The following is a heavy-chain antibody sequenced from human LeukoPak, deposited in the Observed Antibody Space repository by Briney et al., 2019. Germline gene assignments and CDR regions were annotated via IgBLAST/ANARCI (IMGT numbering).Heavy chain of an antibody. D-gene: IGHD5-24*01. CDR2: IIPIFGTA. Sequence: SVKVSCKGSGYTLSNHAFSWVRQAPGQGLEWMGGIIPIFGTANYAQKFQGRVTITADESTSTAYMELSSLRSEDTAVYYCARVRHGYNYCLDYWGQGTLVTVSS. V-gene: IGHV1-69*13. CDR3: ARVRHGYNYCLDY. J-gene: IGHJ4*02. CDR1: GYTLSNHA.